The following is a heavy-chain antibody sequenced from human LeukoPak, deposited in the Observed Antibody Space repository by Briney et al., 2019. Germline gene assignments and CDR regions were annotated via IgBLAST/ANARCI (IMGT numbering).Heavy chain of an antibody. J-gene: IGHJ4*02. CDR2: ISGSGGST. V-gene: IGHV3-23*01. CDR3: ALMNYYDSSGLDY. Sequence: PGGSLILSCAAPGFTFSSYAMSWVRQAPGKGLEWVSAISGSGGSTYYADSVKGRFTISRDNSKNTLYLQMNSLRAEDTAVYYCALMNYYDSSGLDYWGQGTLVTVSS. D-gene: IGHD3-22*01. CDR1: GFTFSSYA.